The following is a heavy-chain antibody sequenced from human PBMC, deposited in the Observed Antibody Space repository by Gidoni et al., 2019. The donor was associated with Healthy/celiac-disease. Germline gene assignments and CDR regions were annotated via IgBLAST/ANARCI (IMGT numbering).Heavy chain of an antibody. CDR3: ARAPTYDSSGYPFDY. D-gene: IGHD3-22*01. CDR2: ISAYNGNT. Sequence: QVQLVQSGAEVQKPGASVKVSCKASGYTFTSYGISWVRQAPGQGLEWMGWISAYNGNTNYAQKLQGRVTMTTDTSTSTAYMELRSLRSDDTAVYYCARAPTYDSSGYPFDYWGQGTLVTVSS. V-gene: IGHV1-18*01. CDR1: GYTFTSYG. J-gene: IGHJ4*02.